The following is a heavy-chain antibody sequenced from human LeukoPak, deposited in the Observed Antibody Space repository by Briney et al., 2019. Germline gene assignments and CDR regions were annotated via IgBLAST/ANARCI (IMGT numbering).Heavy chain of an antibody. D-gene: IGHD4-17*01. CDR2: IIPIFGTA. CDR3: ASMTTVTTWLDY. CDR1: GGTFSSYA. V-gene: IGHV1-69*13. Sequence: SVEVSCKASGGTFSSYAISWVRQAPGQGLEWMGGIIPIFGTANYAQKFQGRVTITADESTSTAYMELSSLRSEGTAVYYCASMTTVTTWLDYWGQGTLVTVSS. J-gene: IGHJ4*02.